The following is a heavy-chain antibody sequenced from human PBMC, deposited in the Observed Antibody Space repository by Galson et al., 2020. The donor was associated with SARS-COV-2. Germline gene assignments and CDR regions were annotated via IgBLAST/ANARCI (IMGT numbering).Heavy chain of an antibody. D-gene: IGHD3-16*02. J-gene: IGHJ4*02. CDR1: GVPFSSYW. CDR2: INQNGSEK. V-gene: IGHV3-7*01. CDR3: GLGGRYPAY. Sequence: QAGGSLRLSCAVSGVPFSSYWMTWVRQAPGKGLEWVANINQNGSEKYYVDSVKGRFTISRDNAANSLYLQMNSLRVEDSAVYYCGLGGRYPAYWGQGTLVTVSS.